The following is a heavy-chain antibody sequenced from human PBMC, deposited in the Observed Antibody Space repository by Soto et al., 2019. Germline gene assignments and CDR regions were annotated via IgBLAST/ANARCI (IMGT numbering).Heavy chain of an antibody. Sequence: PSQTLSLTCAISGDRVASNSGSWNRIRQSPSRGLEWLGRTYYRSKWYNDYAVSVKSRITINPDTSKNQFSLQLNSVTPEDTAVYYCARARLAPRTLLNYYYYYGMAV. CDR1: GDRVASNSGS. D-gene: IGHD6-6*01. CDR2: TYYRSKWYN. J-gene: IGHJ6*01. V-gene: IGHV6-1*01. CDR3: ARARLAPRTLLNYYYYYGMAV.